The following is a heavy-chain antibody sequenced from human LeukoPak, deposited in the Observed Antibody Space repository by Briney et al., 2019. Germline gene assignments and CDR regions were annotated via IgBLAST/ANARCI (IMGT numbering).Heavy chain of an antibody. J-gene: IGHJ4*02. CDR1: GFTFSSYA. V-gene: IGHV3-23*01. CDR2: ISGSGGST. CDR3: AKDLRRLVGATSRDY. Sequence: GGSLGLSCAASGFTFSSYAMSWVRQAPGKGLEWVSAISGSGGSTYYADSVKGRFTISRDNSKNTLYLQMNSLRAEDTAVYYCAKDLRRLVGATSRDYWGQGTLVTVSS. D-gene: IGHD1-26*01.